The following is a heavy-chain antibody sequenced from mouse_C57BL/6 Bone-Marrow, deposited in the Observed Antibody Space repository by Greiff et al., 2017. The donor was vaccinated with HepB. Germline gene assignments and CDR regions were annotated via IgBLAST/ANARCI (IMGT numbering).Heavy chain of an antibody. CDR2: ISYDGSN. CDR1: GYSITSGYY. Sequence: EVQLQESGPGLVKPSQSLSLTCSVTGYSITSGYYWNWIRQFPGNKLEWMGYISYDGSNNYNPSLKNRISITRDTSKNQFFLKLNSVTTEDTATYYCARPDDGYSFDYWGQGTTLTVSS. J-gene: IGHJ2*01. V-gene: IGHV3-6*01. CDR3: ARPDDGYSFDY. D-gene: IGHD2-3*01.